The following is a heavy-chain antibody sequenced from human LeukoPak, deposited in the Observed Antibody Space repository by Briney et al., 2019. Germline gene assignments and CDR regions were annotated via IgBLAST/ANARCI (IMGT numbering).Heavy chain of an antibody. V-gene: IGHV3-23*01. CDR2: ISGSGGST. D-gene: IGHD5-12*01. Sequence: GGSLRLPCAASGLTFSSHAMNWVRQAPGKGLEWVSGISGSGGSTYYADSVKGRFTISRDKSKNTLYLQMSSLRVEDTAVYYCAMGAIVATIDYWGQGTLVTVSS. CDR3: AMGAIVATIDY. J-gene: IGHJ4*02. CDR1: GLTFSSHA.